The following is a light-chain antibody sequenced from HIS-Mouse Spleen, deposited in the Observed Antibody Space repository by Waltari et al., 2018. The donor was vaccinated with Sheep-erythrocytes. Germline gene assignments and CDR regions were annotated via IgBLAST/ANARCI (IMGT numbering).Light chain of an antibody. Sequence: GSPGQSVTISCTGTSSDVGGYNLVSWYQQHPGKAPKLMIYEGSKRPSGVSNRFSGSKSGNTASLTISGLQAEDEADYYCCSYAGSSTPWVFGGGTKLTVL. CDR2: EGS. J-gene: IGLJ3*02. V-gene: IGLV2-23*01. CDR1: SSDVGGYNL. CDR3: CSYAGSSTPWV.